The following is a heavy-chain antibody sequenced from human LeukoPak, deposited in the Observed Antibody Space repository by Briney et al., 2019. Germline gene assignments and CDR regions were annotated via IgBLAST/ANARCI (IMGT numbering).Heavy chain of an antibody. CDR1: GFTFSSYN. V-gene: IGHV3-21*01. Sequence: GGSLRLSCAASGFTFSSYNMKWVRQAPGKGLEWVSSISTSSSYIYYADSVKGRFTISGDNAKNSLNLQMNSLRVEDTAVYYCARGGAVAGYYYYYYMDVWGKGTTVTVSS. CDR2: ISTSSSYI. D-gene: IGHD6-19*01. CDR3: ARGGAVAGYYYYYYMDV. J-gene: IGHJ6*03.